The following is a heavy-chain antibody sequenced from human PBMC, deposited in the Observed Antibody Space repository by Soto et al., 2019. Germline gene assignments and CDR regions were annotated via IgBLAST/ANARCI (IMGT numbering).Heavy chain of an antibody. CDR1: GGSISSGGYY. CDR3: ARVPNFYDSSGYTLGFDY. Sequence: SETLSLTCTVSGGSISSGGYYWSWIRQPPGKGLEWIGYIYYSGSTNYNPSLKSRVTISVDTSKNQFSLKLSSVTAADTAVYYCARVPNFYDSSGYTLGFDYWGQGTLVTVSS. V-gene: IGHV4-61*08. D-gene: IGHD3-22*01. CDR2: IYYSGST. J-gene: IGHJ4*02.